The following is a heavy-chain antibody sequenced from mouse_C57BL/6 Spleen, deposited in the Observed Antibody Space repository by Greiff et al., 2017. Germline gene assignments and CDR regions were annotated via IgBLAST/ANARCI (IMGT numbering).Heavy chain of an antibody. CDR1: GFTFSSYA. CDR3: ARGNGNPAWFAY. CDR2: ISDGGSYT. V-gene: IGHV5-4*01. J-gene: IGHJ3*01. D-gene: IGHD2-1*01. Sequence: EVQLKESGGGLVKPGGSLKLSCAASGFTFSSYAMSWVRQTPEKRLEWVATISDGGSYTYYPDNVKGRFTISRDNAKNNLYLQMSHLKSEDTAMYYCARGNGNPAWFAYWGQGTLVTVSA.